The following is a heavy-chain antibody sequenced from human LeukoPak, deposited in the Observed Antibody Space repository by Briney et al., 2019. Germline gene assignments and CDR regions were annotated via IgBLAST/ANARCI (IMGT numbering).Heavy chain of an antibody. V-gene: IGHV3-21*01. CDR3: ARMYSSGWRVDY. CDR1: GFTFSSYS. CDR2: ISSSSSYI. Sequence: PGGSLRLSCAASGFTFSSYSMNWVRQAPGKGLEWVSSISSSSSYIYYADLVKGRFTISRDNAKNSLYLQMNSLRAEDTAVYYCARMYSSGWRVDYWGQGTLVTVSS. J-gene: IGHJ4*02. D-gene: IGHD6-19*01.